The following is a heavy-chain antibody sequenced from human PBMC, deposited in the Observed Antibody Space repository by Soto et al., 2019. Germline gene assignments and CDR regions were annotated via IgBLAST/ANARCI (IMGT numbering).Heavy chain of an antibody. CDR3: AGDSPPPDY. J-gene: IGHJ4*02. CDR1: GYTFTSYG. V-gene: IGHV1-18*01. Sequence: QVQLVQSGAEVKKPGASVKVSCKASGYTFTSYGISWVRQAPGQGLEWMGWISAYNGTTNYAQKLRGRVTMTTETSTSTADMELRSLRSDDTAVYYCAGDSPPPDYWGQGTLVTVSS. CDR2: ISAYNGTT.